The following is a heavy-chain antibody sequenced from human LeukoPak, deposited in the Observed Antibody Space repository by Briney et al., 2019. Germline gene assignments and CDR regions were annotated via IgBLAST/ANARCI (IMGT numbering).Heavy chain of an antibody. Sequence: GGSLRLSCAASGFTFSSYAMHWVRQAPGKGLEWVGVISYDGSNKYYADSVKGRFTISRDNSKNTLYLQMNGLRAEDTAVYYCARDAIEQNYYYYMDVWGKGNTVTVSS. CDR2: ISYDGSNK. CDR1: GFTFSSYA. V-gene: IGHV3-30*04. CDR3: ARDAIEQNYYYYMDV. J-gene: IGHJ6*03. D-gene: IGHD1/OR15-1a*01.